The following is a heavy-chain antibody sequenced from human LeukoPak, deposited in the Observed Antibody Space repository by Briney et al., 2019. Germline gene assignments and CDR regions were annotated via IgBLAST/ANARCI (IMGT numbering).Heavy chain of an antibody. CDR1: GFTFSSYW. CDR3: GGFGYEAAVDL. D-gene: IGHD6-13*01. Sequence: PGGSLRLSCAASGFTFSSYWMSWVRQAPGKGLEWVANIKPDGSETYYVDPVKGRFTISRDNAKNLLYLQMNSLRGEDTAVYYCGGFGYEAAVDLWGQGTLVTVSS. J-gene: IGHJ4*02. CDR2: IKPDGSET. V-gene: IGHV3-7*01.